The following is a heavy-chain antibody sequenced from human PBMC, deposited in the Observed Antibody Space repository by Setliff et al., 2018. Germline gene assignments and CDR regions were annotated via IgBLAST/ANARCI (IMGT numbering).Heavy chain of an antibody. V-gene: IGHV5-51*01. CDR1: GYDFNTYW. CDR2: MYPEDSDT. Sequence: PGESLKLSCKASGYDFNTYWIDWVRQRPGNGLEWMGIMYPEDSDTKYSPSFQGQVTISADKSLRTAYLQWSSLKTSDTAIYYCARGRGGYNQEYLQHWGQGTQVTVSS. D-gene: IGHD5-12*01. CDR3: ARGRGGYNQEYLQH. J-gene: IGHJ1*01.